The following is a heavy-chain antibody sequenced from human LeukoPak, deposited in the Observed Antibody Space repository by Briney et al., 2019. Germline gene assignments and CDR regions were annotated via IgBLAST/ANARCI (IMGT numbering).Heavy chain of an antibody. V-gene: IGHV3-48*03. CDR1: GFTFSSYE. CDR3: ARNNYGDYESFDY. D-gene: IGHD4-17*01. Sequence: GESLRLSCAASGFTFSSYEMNWVRQAPGKGLEWVSYISSSGSTIYYADSVKGRFTISRDNAKNSLYLQMNSLRAEDTAVYYCARNNYGDYESFDYWGQGTLVTASS. CDR2: ISSSGSTI. J-gene: IGHJ4*02.